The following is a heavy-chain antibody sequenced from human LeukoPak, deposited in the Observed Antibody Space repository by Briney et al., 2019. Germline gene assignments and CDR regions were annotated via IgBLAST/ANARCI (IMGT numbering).Heavy chain of an antibody. V-gene: IGHV3-74*01. J-gene: IGHJ3*02. CDR1: GFTFSAYW. CDR2: INSDGFSI. D-gene: IGHD3-16*01. Sequence: PGGSLRLSCAASGFTFSAYWMHWVRQAPGKGLVWVSRINSDGFSIAYADSVKGRFTTSRDNAKNTLYLHMNSLRAEDTAVYYCARFYGGSALDNWGQGTMVTVSS. CDR3: ARFYGGSALDN.